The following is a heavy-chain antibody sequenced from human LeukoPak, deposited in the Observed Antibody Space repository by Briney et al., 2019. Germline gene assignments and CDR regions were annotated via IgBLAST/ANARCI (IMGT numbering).Heavy chain of an antibody. CDR1: GFTFSSYW. CDR2: IKQDGSEK. V-gene: IGHV3-7*01. Sequence: GGSLRLSCAASGFTFSSYWMSWVRQAPGKGLEWVANIKQDGSEKYYVDSVKGRFTISRDNAKNSLYLQMNSLRAEDTAVYYCARDGLYADDDAFDIWGQGTMVTVSS. CDR3: ARDGLYADDDAFDI. D-gene: IGHD2-2*02. J-gene: IGHJ3*02.